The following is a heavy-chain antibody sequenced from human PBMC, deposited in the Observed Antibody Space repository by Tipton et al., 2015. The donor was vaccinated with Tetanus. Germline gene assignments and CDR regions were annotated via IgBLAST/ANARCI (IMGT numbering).Heavy chain of an antibody. D-gene: IGHD4-17*01. Sequence: SLRLSCAASGFTFSSYGMHWVRQAPGKGLEWVAVIWYDGSNKYYADSVKGRFTISRDNSKNTLYLQMNSLRAEDTAVYYCARGGHDYGDRPSYGMDVWGQGTTVTVSS. CDR3: ARGGHDYGDRPSYGMDV. CDR1: GFTFSSYG. V-gene: IGHV3-33*01. CDR2: IWYDGSNK. J-gene: IGHJ6*02.